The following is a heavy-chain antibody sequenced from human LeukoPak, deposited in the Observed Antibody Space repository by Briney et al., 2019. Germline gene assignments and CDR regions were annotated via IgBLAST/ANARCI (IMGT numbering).Heavy chain of an antibody. CDR3: ARDSRGYSSGSFDY. V-gene: IGHV3-30-3*01. Sequence: GGSLRLSCAASGFTFSSYAMHWVRQAPGKGLEWVAVISYDGSNKYYADSVKGRFTISRDNSKNTLYLQMNSLRAEDTAVYYCARDSRGYSSGSFDYWGQGTLVTVSS. J-gene: IGHJ4*02. CDR2: ISYDGSNK. D-gene: IGHD6-19*01. CDR1: GFTFSSYA.